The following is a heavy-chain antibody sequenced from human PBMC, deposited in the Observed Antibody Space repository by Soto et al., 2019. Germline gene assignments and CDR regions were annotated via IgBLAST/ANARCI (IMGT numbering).Heavy chain of an antibody. V-gene: IGHV3-23*01. CDR1: GFTFSSYA. Sequence: GGSLRLSCAASGFTFSSYAMSWVRQAPGKGLEWVSAISGSGGSTYYADSVKGRFTISRDNSKNTLYLQMNSLRAEDTAVYYCAKLRGNTLTYYDFWSGYYIGYWGQGTLVTVSS. CDR3: AKLRGNTLTYYDFWSGYYIGY. CDR2: ISGSGGST. D-gene: IGHD3-3*01. J-gene: IGHJ4*02.